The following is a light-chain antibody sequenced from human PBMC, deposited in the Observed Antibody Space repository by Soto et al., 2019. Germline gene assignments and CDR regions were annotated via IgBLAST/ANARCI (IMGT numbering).Light chain of an antibody. J-gene: IGKJ1*01. CDR1: QSVTTSY. V-gene: IGKV3-20*01. CDR2: GAS. Sequence: EIVLTQSPGTLSLSPGERATLSCRASQSVTTSYLAWYQQKPGQAPRLLIFGASSRATGIPDRFSGSGSGTDLFLTVSRLEPEDFAVYYCQQYDTSPWTFGQGTKVDIK. CDR3: QQYDTSPWT.